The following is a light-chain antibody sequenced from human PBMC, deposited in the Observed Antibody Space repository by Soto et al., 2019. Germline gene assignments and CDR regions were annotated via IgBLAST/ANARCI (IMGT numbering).Light chain of an antibody. CDR3: SSYTASSTLVV. V-gene: IGLV2-14*01. J-gene: IGLJ2*01. CDR2: EVS. CDR1: SSDVGGYNY. Sequence: QSALTQPASVSGSPGQSITISCTGTSSDVGGYNYVSWYQQHPGKAPKLMIYEVSNRPPGVSNRFSDSKSGNTASLTISGLQAEDEADYYCSSYTASSTLVVFGGGTKLTVL.